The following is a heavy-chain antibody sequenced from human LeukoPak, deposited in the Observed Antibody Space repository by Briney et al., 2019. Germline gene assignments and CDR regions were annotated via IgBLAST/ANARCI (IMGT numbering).Heavy chain of an antibody. V-gene: IGHV3-43*01. CDR2: INWDGYTT. CDR3: AKTRSGYSYGYDLDY. J-gene: IGHJ4*02. CDR1: GFTFEDYT. D-gene: IGHD5-18*01. Sequence: GGSLRLSCDASGFTFEDYTMHWVRHAPGKGLECVSLINWDGYTTYYADSVQGRFTISRDNSKNSLYLQMNSLGTEDTALYYCAKTRSGYSYGYDLDYWGQGTLVIVSS.